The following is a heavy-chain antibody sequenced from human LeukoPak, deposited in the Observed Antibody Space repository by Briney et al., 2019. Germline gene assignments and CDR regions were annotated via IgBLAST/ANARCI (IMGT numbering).Heavy chain of an antibody. CDR3: ATGSGQTLYYYYGMDV. V-gene: IGHV1-24*01. CDR1: GYTLTELS. CDR2: FDPEDGET. Sequence: GASVKVSCKVSGYTLTELSMHWVRQAPGKGLEWMGGFDPEDGETIYAQKFQGRVTMTEDTSTDTAYMELSSLRSEDTAVYYCATGSGQTLYYYYGMDVWGQGTTVTVSS. J-gene: IGHJ6*02. D-gene: IGHD3-10*01.